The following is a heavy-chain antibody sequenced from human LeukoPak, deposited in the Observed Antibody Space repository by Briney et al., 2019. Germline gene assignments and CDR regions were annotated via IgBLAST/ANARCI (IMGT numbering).Heavy chain of an antibody. D-gene: IGHD2-2*01. CDR1: GFSFSNSW. J-gene: IGHJ6*03. Sequence: GGSLRLSCAASGFSFSNSWMHWVRQAPGKGLEWVSAISGSGGSTYYADSVKGRFTISRDNSKNTLYLQMNSLRAEDTAVYYCAKDHCSSTSCYYYYYYMDVWGKGTTVTVSS. V-gene: IGHV3-23*01. CDR3: AKDHCSSTSCYYYYYYMDV. CDR2: ISGSGGST.